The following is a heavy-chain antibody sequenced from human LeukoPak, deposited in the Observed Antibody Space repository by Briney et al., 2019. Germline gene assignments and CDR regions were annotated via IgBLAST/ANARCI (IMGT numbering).Heavy chain of an antibody. Sequence: GSLRLSCEASGFTFSSYSMNWVRQAPGKGLEWVSYIISSSSTIYYADCVKGRFTISRDNAKNSLYLQMNSLRAEYTAVYYCAGNFDYWGQGTLVTVSS. CDR1: GFTFSSYS. CDR2: IISSSSTI. CDR3: AGNFDY. J-gene: IGHJ4*02. V-gene: IGHV3-48*04.